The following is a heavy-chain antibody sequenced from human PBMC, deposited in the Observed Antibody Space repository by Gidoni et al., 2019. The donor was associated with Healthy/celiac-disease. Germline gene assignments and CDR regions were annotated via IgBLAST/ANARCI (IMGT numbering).Heavy chain of an antibody. D-gene: IGHD5-12*01. CDR1: DGSISSSSYS. Sequence: QLQLQESGPGLVKPSETLSLTCTVCDGSISSSSYSWGWSRQPPGKGLEWIGSIYYSGSTYYNPSLKSRVTISVDTSKNQFSLKLSSVTAADTAVYYCARLETVKFGYKECWYFDLWGRGTLVTVSS. CDR2: IYYSGST. V-gene: IGHV4-39*07. J-gene: IGHJ2*01. CDR3: ARLETVKFGYKECWYFDL.